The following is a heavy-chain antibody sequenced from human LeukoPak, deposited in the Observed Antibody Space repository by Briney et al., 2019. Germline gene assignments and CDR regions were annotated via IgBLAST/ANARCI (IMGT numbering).Heavy chain of an antibody. J-gene: IGHJ3*02. D-gene: IGHD1-26*01. V-gene: IGHV3-30*02. Sequence: GGSLRLSCAASGFTFSTYAMHWVRQAPGKGLEWMALIQSDGGNKYYTDSVKGRFTISRDNSKNTLYLQMNGLRVEDTAVYYCAKGLHSGSYLDALDIWGQGTMVTVFS. CDR2: IQSDGGNK. CDR3: AKGLHSGSYLDALDI. CDR1: GFTFSTYA.